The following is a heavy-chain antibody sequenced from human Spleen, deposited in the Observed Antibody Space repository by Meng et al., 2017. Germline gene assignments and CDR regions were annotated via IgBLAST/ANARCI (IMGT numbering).Heavy chain of an antibody. V-gene: IGHV1-18*01. CDR1: GYTFTSYG. CDR2: ISAYNGNT. J-gene: IGHJ6*02. Sequence: ASVKVSCKASGYTFTSYGISWVRQAPGQGLEWMGWISAYNGNTNYAQKLQGRVTMTTDTSTSTAYMELRSLRSDDTAVYYCARDKGAYYDSSGYRYGMDVWGQGTTVTVSS. D-gene: IGHD3-22*01. CDR3: ARDKGAYYDSSGYRYGMDV.